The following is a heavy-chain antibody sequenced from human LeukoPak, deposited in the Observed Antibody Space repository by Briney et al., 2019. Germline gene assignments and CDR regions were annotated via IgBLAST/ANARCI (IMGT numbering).Heavy chain of an antibody. CDR2: TSVRGDYT. V-gene: IGHV3-23*01. CDR1: GFTFSSYS. D-gene: IGHD4/OR15-4a*01. Sequence: GGSLRLSCAASGFTFSSYSMSWVRQAPGKGLEWVSGTSVRGDYTYYADSVKGRFTISRDTSKNTLYLQMNSLRAEDTALYFCAKKAQYDGHYPLDYWGQGTLVTVSA. CDR3: AKKAQYDGHYPLDY. J-gene: IGHJ4*02.